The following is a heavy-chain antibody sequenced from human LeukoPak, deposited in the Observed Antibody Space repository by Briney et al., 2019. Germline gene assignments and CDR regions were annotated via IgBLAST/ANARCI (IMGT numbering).Heavy chain of an antibody. J-gene: IGHJ4*02. CDR1: GFTFSSYG. Sequence: GGSLRLSRAASGFTFSSYGMHWVRQAPGKGLEWVAVISYDGSNKYYADSVKGRFTISRDNSKNTLYLQMNSLRAEDTAVYYCAKDLAGYFDYWGQGTLVTVSS. CDR3: AKDLAGYFDY. D-gene: IGHD6-25*01. V-gene: IGHV3-30*18. CDR2: ISYDGSNK.